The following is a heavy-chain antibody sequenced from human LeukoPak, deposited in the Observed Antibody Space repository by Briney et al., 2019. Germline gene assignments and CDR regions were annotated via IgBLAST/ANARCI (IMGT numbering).Heavy chain of an antibody. D-gene: IGHD1-26*01. CDR2: INHSGST. CDR1: GGYFSGYY. V-gene: IGHV4-34*01. J-gene: IGHJ4*02. Sequence: SETLSLTCAVYGGYFSGYYWSWIRQPPGKGLEWIGEINHSGSTNYNPSLKSRVTISVDTSKNQFSLKLSSVTAADTAVYYCARRNFKWELLRATNYFDYWGQGTLVTVSS. CDR3: ARRNFKWELLRATNYFDY.